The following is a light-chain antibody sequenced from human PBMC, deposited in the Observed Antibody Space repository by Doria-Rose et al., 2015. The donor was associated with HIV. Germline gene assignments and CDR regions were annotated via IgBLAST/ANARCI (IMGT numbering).Light chain of an antibody. Sequence: SPSTLSASVGDRVTITCRGSQSISGWLAWYQQKPGKAPKLLIYRASSLESGVPSRFSGSGSGTEFTLTISSLQPDDFATYYCQQYKSYSRTFGQGTKVEIK. J-gene: IGKJ1*01. CDR3: QQYKSYSRT. CDR1: QSISGW. V-gene: IGKV1-5*03. CDR2: RAS.